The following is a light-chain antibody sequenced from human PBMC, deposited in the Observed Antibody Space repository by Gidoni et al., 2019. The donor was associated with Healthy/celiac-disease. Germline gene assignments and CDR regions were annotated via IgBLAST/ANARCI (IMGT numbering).Light chain of an antibody. CDR3: QQRSNWPPLT. Sequence: EIVLTQSPATLSLSPGDRATLSCRASQSVSSYLAWYQQKPGQAPRLLIYDASNSATGIPARFSGSGSGTDFTLTLSRVEPEDLAVYYCQQRSNWPPLTFGGGTKVEIK. CDR1: QSVSSY. V-gene: IGKV3-11*01. J-gene: IGKJ4*01. CDR2: DAS.